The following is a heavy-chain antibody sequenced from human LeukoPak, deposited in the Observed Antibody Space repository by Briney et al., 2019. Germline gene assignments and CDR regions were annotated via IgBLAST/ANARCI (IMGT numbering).Heavy chain of an antibody. D-gene: IGHD3-16*02. J-gene: IGHJ4*02. CDR3: AKGEKTRPFGGVIDY. CDR2: MNIDGSEK. Sequence: GGSLRLSCAASGFTFSNYWMGWVRQAPGKRPEWVANMNIDGSEKYYADSVKGRFSISRDNARNSVYLQMASLRVEDTAVYYCAKGEKTRPFGGVIDYWGQGTLVTVSS. CDR1: GFTFSNYW. V-gene: IGHV3-7*01.